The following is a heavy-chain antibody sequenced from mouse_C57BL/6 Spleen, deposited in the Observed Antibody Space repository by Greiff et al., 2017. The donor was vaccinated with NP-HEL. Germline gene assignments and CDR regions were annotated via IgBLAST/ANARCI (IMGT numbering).Heavy chain of an antibody. J-gene: IGHJ3*01. V-gene: IGHV1-82*01. CDR2: IYPGDGDT. Sequence: QVQLQQSGPELVKPGASVKISCKASGYAFSSSWMNWVKQRPGKGLEWIGRIYPGDGDTNYNGKFKGKATLTADKSSSTAYMQLSSLTSEDSAVYFCARYRIYYDTPFLAYWGQGTLVTVSA. D-gene: IGHD2-4*01. CDR1: GYAFSSSW. CDR3: ARYRIYYDTPFLAY.